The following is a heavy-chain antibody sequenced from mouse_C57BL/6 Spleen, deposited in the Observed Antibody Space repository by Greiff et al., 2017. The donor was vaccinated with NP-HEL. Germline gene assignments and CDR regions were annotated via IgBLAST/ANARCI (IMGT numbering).Heavy chain of an antibody. D-gene: IGHD4-1*01. CDR3: ARNWDRATLYYFDY. CDR2: ISGGGGNT. J-gene: IGHJ2*01. V-gene: IGHV5-9*01. CDR1: GFTFSSYT. Sequence: EVQLVESGGGLVKPGGSLKLSCAASGFTFSSYTMSWVRQTPEKRLEWVATISGGGGNTYYPDSVKGRFTISRDNAKNTLYLQMSSLRSEDTALYYCARNWDRATLYYFDYWGQGTTLTVSS.